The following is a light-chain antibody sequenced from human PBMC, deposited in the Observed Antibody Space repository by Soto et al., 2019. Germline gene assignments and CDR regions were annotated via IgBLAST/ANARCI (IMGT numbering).Light chain of an antibody. V-gene: IGLV2-8*01. CDR1: SSDVGGYNY. J-gene: IGLJ1*01. CDR2: EVS. CDR3: SSYTSSTTYV. Sequence: QSVLTQPPSASGSPGQSVTISCTGTSSDVGGYNYVSWYQQHPGKAPKLMIYEVSERPSGVPDRFSASKSGNTASLTVSGLQAEDEADYYCSSYTSSTTYVFGTGTKVTVL.